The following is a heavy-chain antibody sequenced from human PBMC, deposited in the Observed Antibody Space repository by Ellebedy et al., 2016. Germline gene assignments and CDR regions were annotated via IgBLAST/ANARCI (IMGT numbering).Heavy chain of an antibody. CDR3: ARGWNPYYFDY. J-gene: IGHJ4*02. D-gene: IGHD1-1*01. Sequence: SETLSLTCTVSGGSISSYYWSWIRQPPGKGLEWIGYIYYSGSTNYNPSLKSRVTISVDTSKNQFSLKLSFVTAADTAVYYCARGWNPYYFDYWGQGTLVTVSS. CDR2: IYYSGST. V-gene: IGHV4-59*01. CDR1: GGSISSYY.